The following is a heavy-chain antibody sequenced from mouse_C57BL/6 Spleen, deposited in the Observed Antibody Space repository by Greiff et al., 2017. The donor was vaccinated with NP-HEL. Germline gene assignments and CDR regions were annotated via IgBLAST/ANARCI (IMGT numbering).Heavy chain of an antibody. CDR3: ARSYYGSSLSYWYYDV. V-gene: IGHV14-2*01. CDR1: GFNIKDYY. Sequence: VQLQQSGAELVKPGASVKLSCTASGFNIKDYYMHWVKQRTEQGLEWIGRIDPEDGETKSAPNFQGQAPIPADTSSNTAYLQLSSLTSEDTAVYYCARSYYGSSLSYWYYDVWGTGATVTVSS. D-gene: IGHD1-1*01. J-gene: IGHJ1*03. CDR2: IDPEDGET.